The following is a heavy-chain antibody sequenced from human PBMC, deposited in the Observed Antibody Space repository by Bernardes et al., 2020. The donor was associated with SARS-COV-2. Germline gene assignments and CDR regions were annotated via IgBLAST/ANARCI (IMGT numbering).Heavy chain of an antibody. Sequence: SETLSLTCTVSNGSISISSYFWAWIRQAPGKGPEWISHIYYSGPTYYNPSFKSRVTISVDTSKNQFSLKLPSVTAADTAVYYCARLVGGTYQLEYWGQGTPVTVSS. V-gene: IGHV4-39*01. CDR1: NGSISISSYF. CDR3: ARLVGGTYQLEY. D-gene: IGHD1-26*01. J-gene: IGHJ4*02. CDR2: IYYSGPT.